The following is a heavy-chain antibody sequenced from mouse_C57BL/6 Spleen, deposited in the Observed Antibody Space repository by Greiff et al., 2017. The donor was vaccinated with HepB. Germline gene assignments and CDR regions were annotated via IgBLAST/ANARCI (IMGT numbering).Heavy chain of an antibody. Sequence: DVQLQESGPGLVKPSQSLSLTCSVTGYSITSGYYWNWIRQFPGNKLEWMGYISYDGSNNYNPSLKNRISITRDTSKNQFFLKLNSVTTEDTATYYCAIYYGSSFPWFAYWGQGTLVTVSA. CDR3: AIYYGSSFPWFAY. V-gene: IGHV3-6*01. CDR2: ISYDGSN. J-gene: IGHJ3*01. CDR1: GYSITSGYY. D-gene: IGHD1-1*01.